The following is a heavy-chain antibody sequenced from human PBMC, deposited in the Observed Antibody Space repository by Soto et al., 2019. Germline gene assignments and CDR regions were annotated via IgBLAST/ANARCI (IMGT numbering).Heavy chain of an antibody. D-gene: IGHD2-15*01. CDR2: IIPIFGTA. J-gene: IGHJ4*02. CDR3: ARVPPDDCSGGSCPIDY. CDR1: GGTFSSYA. V-gene: IGHV1-69*13. Sequence: SVKVSCKASGGTFSSYAISWVRQAPGQGLEWMGGIIPIFGTANYAQKFQGRVTITADESTSTAYMELSSLRSEDTAVYYCARVPPDDCSGGSCPIDYWGQGTLVTVSS.